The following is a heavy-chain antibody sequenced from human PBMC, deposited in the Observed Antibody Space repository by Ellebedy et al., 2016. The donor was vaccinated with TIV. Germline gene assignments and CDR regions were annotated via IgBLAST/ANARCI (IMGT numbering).Heavy chain of an antibody. CDR2: INHSGST. J-gene: IGHJ4*02. Sequence: SETLSLTXAVYGGSFSGYYWSWIRQPPGKGLEWIGEINHSGSTNYNPSLKSRVTISVDTSKNQFSLKLSSVTAADTAVYYCARHRGGSYTAFDYWGQGTLVTVSS. CDR3: ARHRGGSYTAFDY. CDR1: GGSFSGYY. V-gene: IGHV4-34*01. D-gene: IGHD1-26*01.